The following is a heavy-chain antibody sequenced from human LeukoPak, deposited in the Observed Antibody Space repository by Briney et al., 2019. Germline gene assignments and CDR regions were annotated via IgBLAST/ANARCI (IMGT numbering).Heavy chain of an antibody. CDR3: AARKVRGVWFYLDY. CDR1: GFTVSAYA. Sequence: GGSLRLSCAASGFTVSAYAMAWVRQAPGKGLGWVSTIYDDNTYYADSVKGRFAISTDNSKNTLYLQMNSLRVEGTAVYFCAARKVRGVWFYLDYWGQGTLVTVSS. V-gene: IGHV3-23*01. D-gene: IGHD3-10*01. J-gene: IGHJ4*02. CDR2: IYDDNT.